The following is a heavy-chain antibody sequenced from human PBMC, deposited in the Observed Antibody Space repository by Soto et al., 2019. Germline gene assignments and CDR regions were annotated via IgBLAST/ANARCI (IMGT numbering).Heavy chain of an antibody. CDR2: ISYDGSNK. Sequence: QVQLVESGGGVVQPGRSLRLSCAASGFTFSSYGMHWVRQAPGKGLEWVAVISYDGSNKYYADSVKGRFTISRDNSKNTLYLQMNSLRAEDTAVYYCAKDLHYYDSSGWDYWGQGTLVTVSS. D-gene: IGHD3-22*01. J-gene: IGHJ4*02. CDR1: GFTFSSYG. CDR3: AKDLHYYDSSGWDY. V-gene: IGHV3-30*18.